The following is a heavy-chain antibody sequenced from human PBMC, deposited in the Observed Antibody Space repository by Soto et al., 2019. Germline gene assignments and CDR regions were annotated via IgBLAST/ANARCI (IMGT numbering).Heavy chain of an antibody. CDR2: IYYSGNT. D-gene: IGHD5-12*01. J-gene: IGHJ6*02. CDR1: GDSISSGGYY. CDR3: ASRLGYGYAMDV. V-gene: IGHV4-39*01. Sequence: QLQLQESGPGLVKPSETLSLTCSVSGDSISSGGYYRVWIRQPPGKGLEWIGSIYYSGNTFYNASLKSRLTISGDTSKNQFSLKLSSVTAADTAVYYCASRLGYGYAMDVWGQGTTVTVSS.